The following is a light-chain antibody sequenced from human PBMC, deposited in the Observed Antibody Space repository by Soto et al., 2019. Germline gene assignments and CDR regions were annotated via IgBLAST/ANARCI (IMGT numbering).Light chain of an antibody. CDR3: SSYASSNNVV. V-gene: IGLV2-8*01. CDR2: EVS. Sequence: QSALTQPPSASGSPGQSVTISCTGTSSDVGGYNYVSWYQQHPGKAPKLMIYEVSKRPSGVPDRFSGSQSGNTASLTVSGLQAEDEADYYCSSYASSNNVVFGGGTKLTVL. CDR1: SSDVGGYNY. J-gene: IGLJ2*01.